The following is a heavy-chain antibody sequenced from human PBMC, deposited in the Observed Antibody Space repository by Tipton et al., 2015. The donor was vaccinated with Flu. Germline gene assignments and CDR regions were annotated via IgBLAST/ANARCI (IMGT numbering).Heavy chain of an antibody. J-gene: IGHJ4*02. CDR2: IYSGGST. V-gene: IGHV3-53*01. D-gene: IGHD3-10*01. Sequence: SLRLSCAASGFTVSSNYMSWVRQAPGKGLEWVSVIYSGGSTYYADSVKGRFTISRDNPKNTLYLQMNSLRAEDTAVYYCARARVRGVLDYWGQGTLVTVSS. CDR1: GFTVSSNY. CDR3: ARARVRGVLDY.